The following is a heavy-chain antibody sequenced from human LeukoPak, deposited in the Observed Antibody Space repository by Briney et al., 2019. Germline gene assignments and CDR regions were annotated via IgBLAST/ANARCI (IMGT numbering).Heavy chain of an antibody. CDR1: GYTFTSYD. V-gene: IGHV1-8*03. CDR3: ARSPRGDYIQNYYMDI. CDR2: MNPNSGNT. J-gene: IGHJ6*03. Sequence: ASVKVSCKASGYTFTSYDINWVRQATGQGLEWMGWMNPNSGNTGYAQKFQGRVTITRNTSISTAYMELSSLRSEDTAVYYCARSPRGDYIQNYYMDIWGKGTTVTVSS. D-gene: IGHD4-17*01.